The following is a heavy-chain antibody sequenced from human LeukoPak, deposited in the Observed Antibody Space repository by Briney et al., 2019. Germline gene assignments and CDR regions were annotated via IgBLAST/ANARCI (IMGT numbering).Heavy chain of an antibody. D-gene: IGHD3-10*01. V-gene: IGHV5-51*01. J-gene: IGHJ4*02. CDR2: IYPRDSDT. CDR3: ARHDNYYGSGTYYPPIDY. CDR1: GYSFTSYW. Sequence: PGESLKISCQGSGYSFTSYWIGWVRQMPGKGLEWVGMIYPRDSDTRYSSSFQGQVTISADKSISTAYLQWSSLKASDIAMYYCARHDNYYGSGTYYPPIDYWGQGTLITVSS.